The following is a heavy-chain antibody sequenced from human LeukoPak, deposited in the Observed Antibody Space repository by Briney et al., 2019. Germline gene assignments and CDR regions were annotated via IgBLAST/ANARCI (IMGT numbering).Heavy chain of an antibody. V-gene: IGHV3-7*01. CDR3: ARETPRRGETRDGYR. J-gene: IGHJ4*02. D-gene: IGHD5-24*01. Sequence: PGGSLRLSCAASGFIFKKYWMNWVREVRGKPRECWANIKEDGSETYYVDSVKGRFTISRDNHKNLLFLQINGLRVEDTAVYYCARETPRRGETRDGYRWGQGTVVTVSS. CDR1: GFIFKKYW. CDR2: IKEDGSET.